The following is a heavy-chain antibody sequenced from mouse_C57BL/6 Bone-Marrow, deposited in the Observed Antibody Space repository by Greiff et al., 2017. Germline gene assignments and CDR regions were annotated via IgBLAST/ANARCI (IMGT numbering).Heavy chain of an antibody. CDR1: GYTFTSYW. J-gene: IGHJ3*01. Sequence: QVQLQQPGAELVKPGASVKLSCKASGYTFTSYWMHWVKQRPGQGLEWIGMIHPNSGSTNYNEKFKSKATLTVDKSSSTAYMQLSSLTSEDSAVYYCARSGGLVTVPFADWGQGTLVTVSA. D-gene: IGHD2-2*01. V-gene: IGHV1-64*01. CDR3: ARSGGLVTVPFAD. CDR2: IHPNSGST.